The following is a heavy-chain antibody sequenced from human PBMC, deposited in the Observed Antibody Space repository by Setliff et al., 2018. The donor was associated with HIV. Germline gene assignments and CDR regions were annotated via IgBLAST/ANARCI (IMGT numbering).Heavy chain of an antibody. Sequence: PGGSLRLSCAASGFTFSSYWMTWVRQAPGKGLQWVANIRRDEGEKYYVDSVKGRFTISRDNAKNSLYLQMSSLRVDDTAVYYCARDQVAFIPTGGTSTSFDYWGQGTLVTVSS. V-gene: IGHV3-7*03. J-gene: IGHJ4*02. CDR2: IRRDEGEK. D-gene: IGHD1-1*01. CDR1: GFTFSSYW. CDR3: ARDQVAFIPTGGTSTSFDY.